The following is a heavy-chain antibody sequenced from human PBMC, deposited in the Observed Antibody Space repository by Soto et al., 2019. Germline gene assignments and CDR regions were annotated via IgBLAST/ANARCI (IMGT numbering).Heavy chain of an antibody. D-gene: IGHD5-18*01. V-gene: IGHV1-2*02. CDR1: GYTFTGYY. J-gene: IGHJ6*02. Sequence: ASVKVSCKASGYTFTGYYMHWVRQAPGQGLEWMGWINPNSGGTNYAQKFQGRVTMTRDTSISTAYMELSRLRSDDTAVYYCARDGVDTAMVDYYYYGLDVWGQGTTVTVSS. CDR3: ARDGVDTAMVDYYYYGLDV. CDR2: INPNSGGT.